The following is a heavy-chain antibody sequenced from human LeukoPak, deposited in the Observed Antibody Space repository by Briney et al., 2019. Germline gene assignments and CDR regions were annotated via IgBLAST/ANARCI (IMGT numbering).Heavy chain of an antibody. D-gene: IGHD2-2*01. V-gene: IGHV1-2*02. CDR2: INSNSGGT. J-gene: IGHJ4*02. CDR3: ASPSRGCSSTSCYRPWDY. Sequence: ASVKVSCKASGYTFTGYYMHWVRQAPGQGLEWMGWINSNSGGTNYVQKFQGRVTMTMDTSISPAYMELSRLRSDDTAVYYCASPSRGCSSTSCYRPWDYWGQGTLVTVSS. CDR1: GYTFTGYY.